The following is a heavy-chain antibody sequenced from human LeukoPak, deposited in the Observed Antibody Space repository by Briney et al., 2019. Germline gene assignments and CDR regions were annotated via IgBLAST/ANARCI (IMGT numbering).Heavy chain of an antibody. V-gene: IGHV1-18*01. CDR3: ARDPVEGYGSGSYYGKIRRTFDY. CDR2: ISAQHGQT. D-gene: IGHD3-10*01. J-gene: IGHJ4*02. CDR1: GYSENFYG. Sequence: ASVKVSCKTSGYSENFYGITWVRQVAGQGLEWMGWISAQHGQTEYAPNSQDRVTMTTDTYTNTAYMELRSLRSDDTAVYYCARDPVEGYGSGSYYGKIRRTFDYWGQGTLVTVSS.